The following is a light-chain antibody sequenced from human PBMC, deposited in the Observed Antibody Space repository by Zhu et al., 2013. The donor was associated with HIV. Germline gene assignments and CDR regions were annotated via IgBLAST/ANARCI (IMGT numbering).Light chain of an antibody. CDR3: QHVNNNAA. Sequence: DIQMTQSPSSLSASVGDRVTMTCRASQSVSTWVAWYQQTPGKAPTLLVYAASTTQSGVPSRFSGSGSGTEFSLTISSLQPEDFATYYCQHVNNNAAFGPGTKVDV. J-gene: IGKJ3*01. CDR1: QSVSTW. CDR2: AAS. V-gene: IGKV1-9*01.